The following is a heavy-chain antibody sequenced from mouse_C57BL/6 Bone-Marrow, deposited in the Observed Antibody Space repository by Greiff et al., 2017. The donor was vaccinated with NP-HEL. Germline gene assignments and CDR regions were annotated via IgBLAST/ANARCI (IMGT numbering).Heavy chain of an antibody. CDR2: ISDGGSYT. Sequence: EVKLQESGGGLVKPGGSLKLSCAASGFTFSSYAMSWVRQTPEKRLEWVATISDGGSYTYYPDNVKGRFTISRDNAKNNLYLQMSHLKSEDTAMYYCARERLYAMDYWGQGTSVTVSS. V-gene: IGHV5-4*01. CDR1: GFTFSSYA. D-gene: IGHD3-2*02. CDR3: ARERLYAMDY. J-gene: IGHJ4*01.